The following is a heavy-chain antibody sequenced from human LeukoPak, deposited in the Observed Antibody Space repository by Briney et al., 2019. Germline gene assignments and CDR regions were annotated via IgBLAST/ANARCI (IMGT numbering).Heavy chain of an antibody. D-gene: IGHD7-27*01. CDR2: ITGGGGST. CDR3: AKLSRYPGAY. J-gene: IGHJ4*02. Sequence: GGSLRLSCAASGFTFSSYAMSWVRQAPGKGLEWVSDITGGGGSTYYADSVKGRFTISRDNSKNTLYLQMNSLRAEDTAVYFCAKLSRYPGAYWGQGTLVTVSS. CDR1: GFTFSSYA. V-gene: IGHV3-23*01.